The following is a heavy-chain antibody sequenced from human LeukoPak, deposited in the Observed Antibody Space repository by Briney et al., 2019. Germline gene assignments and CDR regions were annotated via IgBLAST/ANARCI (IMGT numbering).Heavy chain of an antibody. CDR3: AREIRDYDFWSGYISDYYYYYYMDV. D-gene: IGHD3-3*01. V-gene: IGHV4-59*01. Sequence: SETLSLTCTVSGGSISSYYWSWIRQPPGKGLEWIGYIYYSGSTNYNPSLKSRVTISVDTSKNQFSLKLSSVTAADTAVYYCAREIRDYDFWSGYISDYYYYYYMDVWGKGTTVTVSS. CDR1: GGSISSYY. J-gene: IGHJ6*03. CDR2: IYYSGST.